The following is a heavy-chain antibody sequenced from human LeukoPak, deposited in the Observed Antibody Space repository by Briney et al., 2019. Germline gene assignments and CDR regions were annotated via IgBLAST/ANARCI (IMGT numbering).Heavy chain of an antibody. V-gene: IGHV4-59*01. J-gene: IGHJ5*02. CDR2: IYYSGST. CDR3: ARDGAYYDFWSGPFDP. D-gene: IGHD3-3*01. CDR1: GGSISSYY. Sequence: SETLSLTCTVSGGSISSYYWSWIRQPPGKGLEWIGYIYYSGSTNYNPSLKSRVTISVDTSKNQFSLKLSSVTAADTAVYYCARDGAYYDFWSGPFDPWGQGTPVTVSS.